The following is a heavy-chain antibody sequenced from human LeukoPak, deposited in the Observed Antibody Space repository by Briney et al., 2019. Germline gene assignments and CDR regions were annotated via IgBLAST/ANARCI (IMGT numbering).Heavy chain of an antibody. Sequence: GGSLRLSCAASGFTFSSYGMHWVRQAPGKGLEWVAFTRYDGNNKYYTDSVKGRFTVSRDNSKNTLYLQMNSLRAEDTAVYYCAKDGYSGYDGYYFDYWGQGTLVTVSS. CDR1: GFTFSSYG. J-gene: IGHJ4*02. CDR3: AKDGYSGYDGYYFDY. D-gene: IGHD5-12*01. V-gene: IGHV3-30*02. CDR2: TRYDGNNK.